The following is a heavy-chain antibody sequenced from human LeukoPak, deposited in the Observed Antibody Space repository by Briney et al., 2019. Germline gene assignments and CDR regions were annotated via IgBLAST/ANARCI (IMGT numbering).Heavy chain of an antibody. Sequence: ASVKVSCKASGGTFSSYAISWARQAPGQGLEWMGGIIPIFGTANYAQKFQGRVTITADESTSTAYMELSSLRSEDTAVYYCAREKGTTVGIVFDYWGQGTLVTVSS. CDR2: IIPIFGTA. V-gene: IGHV1-69*13. D-gene: IGHD4-23*01. CDR1: GGTFSSYA. CDR3: AREKGTTVGIVFDY. J-gene: IGHJ4*02.